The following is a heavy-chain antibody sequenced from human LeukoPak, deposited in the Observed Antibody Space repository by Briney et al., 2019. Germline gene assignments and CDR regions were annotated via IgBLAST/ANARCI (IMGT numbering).Heavy chain of an antibody. J-gene: IGHJ4*02. CDR2: IYSGGST. V-gene: IGHV3-66*01. CDR1: EFSVGSNY. CDR3: TTDRNTAMAKNDY. Sequence: GGSLRLSCAASEFSVGSNYMTWVRQAPGKGLEWVSLIYSGGSTYYADSVKGRFTISRDNSKNTLYLQMNSLKTEDTAVYYCTTDRNTAMAKNDYWGQGTLVTVSS. D-gene: IGHD5-18*01.